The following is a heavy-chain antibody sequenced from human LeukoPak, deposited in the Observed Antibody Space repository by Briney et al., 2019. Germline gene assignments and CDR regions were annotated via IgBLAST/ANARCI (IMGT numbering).Heavy chain of an antibody. CDR1: GYTFTSYD. J-gene: IGHJ5*02. D-gene: IGHD3-10*01. Sequence: GSSVKGSCKASGYTFTSYDINWVRQATGQGLDGMGWMNPNSGNRGYAQKLEGRCTRTRSSSIRPAHMELSSLRSEATAVSYCARGGGFHPWGQGTLVTVSS. CDR2: MNPNSGNR. CDR3: ARGGGFHP. V-gene: IGHV1-8*01.